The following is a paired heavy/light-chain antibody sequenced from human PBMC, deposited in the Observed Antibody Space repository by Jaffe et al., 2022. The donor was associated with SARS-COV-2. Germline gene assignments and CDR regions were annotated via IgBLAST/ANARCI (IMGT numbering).Light chain of an antibody. CDR2: EVS. CDR1: QSVGDTY. J-gene: IGKJ1*01. Sequence: EIVLTQSPGTLSLSPGEGATLSCRASQSVGDTYFAWYQQRPGQAPRLLIYEVSTRATGVPDRFSGSGSGADFTLTISRLEPEDFAVYYCQYYGGSPRPFGQGTKVEVK. CDR3: QYYGGSPRP. V-gene: IGKV3-20*01.
Heavy chain of an antibody. CDR3: AKGHGIGSWLIDY. J-gene: IGHJ4*02. CDR2: ISGSDGRT. Sequence: EVQLLESGGGLVQPGGSLRLSCAASGFPFSSYAMNWVRQVPGKGLQWVSGISGSDGRTFYTDSVRGRFTISRDNSNNMLSLQMNSLRAEDTAIYYCAKGHGIGSWLIDYWGQGTLVTVSS. CDR1: GFPFSSYA. D-gene: IGHD6-13*01. V-gene: IGHV3-23*01.